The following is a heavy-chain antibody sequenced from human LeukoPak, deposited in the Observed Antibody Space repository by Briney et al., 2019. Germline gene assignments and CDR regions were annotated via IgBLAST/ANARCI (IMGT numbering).Heavy chain of an antibody. J-gene: IGHJ5*02. CDR2: IYYSGST. CDR3: ARHLAEITIFGVVIPNWFDP. Sequence: SETLSLTWTVSGGSISSSSYYWGWIRQPPGKGLEWIGSIYYSGSTCYNPSLKSRVTISVDTSKNQFSLKLSSVTAADTAVYYCARHLAEITIFGVVIPNWFDPWGQGTLVTVSS. CDR1: GGSISSSSYY. V-gene: IGHV4-39*01. D-gene: IGHD3-3*01.